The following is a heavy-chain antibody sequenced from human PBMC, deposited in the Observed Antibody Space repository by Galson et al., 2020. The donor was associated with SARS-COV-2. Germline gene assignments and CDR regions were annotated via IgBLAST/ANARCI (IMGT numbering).Heavy chain of an antibody. D-gene: IGHD3-3*01. CDR1: GFTFSSYW. Sequence: GGSLRLSCAASGFTFSSYWMSWVRQAPGKGLEWVANIKQDGSVKYYVDSVKGRFTISRDNAKNSLYLQMNSLRAEDTAVYYCAREMDDFWSGYYPTNHDAFDIWGQGTMVTVSS. CDR2: IKQDGSVK. V-gene: IGHV3-7*03. J-gene: IGHJ3*02. CDR3: AREMDDFWSGYYPTNHDAFDI.